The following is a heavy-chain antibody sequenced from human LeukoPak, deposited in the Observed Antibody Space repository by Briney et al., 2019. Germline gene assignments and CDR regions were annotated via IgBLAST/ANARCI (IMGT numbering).Heavy chain of an antibody. V-gene: IGHV3-30*02. CDR3: APAAFP. CDR2: IRYDGTNK. Sequence: GGSLRLSCIASGFTFSSYWMTWVRQAPGKGLEWVAFIRYDGTNKYYADSVKGRFTISRDNSKNTLYLQMNSLRAEDTAVYYCAPAAFPWGQGTLVTVSS. D-gene: IGHD2-2*01. J-gene: IGHJ5*02. CDR1: GFTFSSYW.